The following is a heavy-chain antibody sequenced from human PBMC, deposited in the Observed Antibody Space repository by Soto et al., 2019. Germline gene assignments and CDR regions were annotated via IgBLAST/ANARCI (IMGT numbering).Heavy chain of an antibody. CDR1: GGSISSSNW. CDR3: ARDPTLAVAETYGMDV. D-gene: IGHD6-19*01. Sequence: PSETLSLTCAVSGGSISSSNWWSWVRQPSGKGLEWIGEINHSGSTNYNPSLKSRVTISVDTSKNQFSLKLSSVTAADTAVYYCARDPTLAVAETYGMDVWGQGTTVTVSS. V-gene: IGHV4-4*02. CDR2: INHSGST. J-gene: IGHJ6*02.